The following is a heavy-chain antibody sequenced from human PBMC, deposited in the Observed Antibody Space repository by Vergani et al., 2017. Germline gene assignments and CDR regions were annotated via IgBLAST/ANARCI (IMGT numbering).Heavy chain of an antibody. V-gene: IGHV4-31*03. CDR2: IHYSGST. D-gene: IGHD3-3*01. CDR3: AGARPTYDFWSGYYMG. J-gene: IGHJ4*02. CDR1: GGSISSGGYY. Sequence: QVQLQESGPGLVKPSQTLSLTCTVSGGSISSGGYYWSWIRQHPGKGLEWIGYIHYSGSTYYNPSLKSRVTISVDTTKNQSSLKLSSVTAADTAVYYCAGARPTYDFWSGYYMGWGQGTLVTVSS.